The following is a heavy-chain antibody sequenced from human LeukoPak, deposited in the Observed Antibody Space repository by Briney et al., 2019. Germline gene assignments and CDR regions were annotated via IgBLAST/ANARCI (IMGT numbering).Heavy chain of an antibody. D-gene: IGHD6-19*01. CDR3: ARGGTSGWRTPNDDY. V-gene: IGHV1-18*01. Sequence: ASVKVPCKASGYTFTSYGISWVRQAPGQGLEWMGWISAYNGNTNYAQKLRGRVTMTTDTSTSTAYMELRSLRSDDTAVYYCARGGTSGWRTPNDDYWGQGTLVTVSS. CDR2: ISAYNGNT. J-gene: IGHJ4*02. CDR1: GYTFTSYG.